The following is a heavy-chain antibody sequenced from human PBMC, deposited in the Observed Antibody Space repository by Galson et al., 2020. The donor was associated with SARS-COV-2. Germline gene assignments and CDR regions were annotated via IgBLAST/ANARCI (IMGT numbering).Heavy chain of an antibody. V-gene: IGHV3-48*01. D-gene: IGHD5-12*01. CDR3: ARSAHSGYDYPPNNWFDP. Sequence: GESLKISCAASGFTFSSYSMNWVRQAPGKGLEWVSYISSSSSTIYYADSVKGRFTISRDNAKNSLYLQMNSLRAEDTAVYYCARSAHSGYDYPPNNWFDPWGQGTLVTVSS. J-gene: IGHJ5*02. CDR1: GFTFSSYS. CDR2: ISSSSSTI.